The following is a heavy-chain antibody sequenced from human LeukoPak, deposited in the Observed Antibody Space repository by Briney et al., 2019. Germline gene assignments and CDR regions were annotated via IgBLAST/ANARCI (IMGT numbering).Heavy chain of an antibody. CDR2: VSPNSGNT. D-gene: IGHD7-27*01. CDR1: GYTFTSYD. J-gene: IGHJ4*02. Sequence: ASVKVSCKAPGYTFTSYDINWVRQATGQGLEWVGWVSPNSGNTGYAQKFQGRVTMTRSTSMSTAYMELSSLRSEDTAVYYCARGPPNWGYDYWGQGTLVTVSS. V-gene: IGHV1-8*01. CDR3: ARGPPNWGYDY.